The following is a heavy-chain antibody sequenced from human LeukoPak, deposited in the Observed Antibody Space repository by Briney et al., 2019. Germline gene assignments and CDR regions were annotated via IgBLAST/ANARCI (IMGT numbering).Heavy chain of an antibody. CDR2: VSYDGSNK. Sequence: SGGSLRLSCAPSGTIFNNFAFHWVRQPPGKGLEWVAAVSYDGSNKYYADSVRGRLTISRDNSKNTLYLQMNSLRAEDTAVYYCARAGRADGDYHYFDYWGQGTLVTVSS. CDR1: GTIFNNFA. J-gene: IGHJ4*02. CDR3: ARAGRADGDYHYFDY. D-gene: IGHD4-17*01. V-gene: IGHV3-30-3*01.